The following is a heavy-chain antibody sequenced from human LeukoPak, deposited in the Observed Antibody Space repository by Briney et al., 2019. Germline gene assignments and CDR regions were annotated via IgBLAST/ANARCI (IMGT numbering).Heavy chain of an antibody. V-gene: IGHV1-18*01. CDR2: ISAYNGNT. D-gene: IGHD3-16*01. CDR3: ARSREYDYVWGSYVPCYFDY. Sequence: ASVKVSCKASGYTFTSYGISWVRQAPGQGLEWMGWISAYNGNTNYAQKLQGRVTMTTDTSTSTAYMELRSLRAEDTAVYYCARSREYDYVWGSYVPCYFDYWGQGTLVTVSS. J-gene: IGHJ4*02. CDR1: GYTFTSYG.